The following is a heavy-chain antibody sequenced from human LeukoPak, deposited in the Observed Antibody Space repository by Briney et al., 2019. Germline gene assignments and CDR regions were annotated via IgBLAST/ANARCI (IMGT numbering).Heavy chain of an antibody. CDR1: GGSVSIGSYY. J-gene: IGHJ5*01. CDR2: IHYSGTT. Sequence: SETLSLTCSVSGGSVSIGSYYWSWIRQPPGKGLEWIAYIHYSGTTNHNPSLKSRVTISLDTSKNQLSLNLTSVTAADTAVYYCARGGVLPRGFDSWGQGTPVTVSS. CDR3: ARGGVLPRGFDS. V-gene: IGHV4-61*01. D-gene: IGHD3-16*01.